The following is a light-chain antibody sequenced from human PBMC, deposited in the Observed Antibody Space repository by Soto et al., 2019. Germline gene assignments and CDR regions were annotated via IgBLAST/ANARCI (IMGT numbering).Light chain of an antibody. CDR1: QSVSSNY. Sequence: EIVLTQSPATLSLSPGERATLSCGASQSVSSNYLAWYQQKPGLAPRLLIYDASSRATGIPDRFSGSGAGTDFTLRISRVEAEDVGVYYCMQGTQFPLTFGGGTKVEIE. CDR3: MQGTQFPLT. J-gene: IGKJ4*01. V-gene: IGKV3D-20*01. CDR2: DAS.